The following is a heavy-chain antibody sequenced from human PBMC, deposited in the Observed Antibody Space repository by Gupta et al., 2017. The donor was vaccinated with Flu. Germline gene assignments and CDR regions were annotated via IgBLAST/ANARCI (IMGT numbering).Heavy chain of an antibody. V-gene: IGHV5-51*01. D-gene: IGHD3-10*01. CDR2: IFPADSDT. CDR1: GYRFLHYW. Sequence: DVQLVQSGTAVKKPGESLKISCKGSGYRFLHYWIGWVRQKPGQGPEWMGIIFPADSDTKDSPSSQGHVTISADKSINTAYLQWSSLKASDTALYYCARVGSPTMSAFGAYADSGENVFDVWGQGTMVTVSS. CDR3: ARVGSPTMSAFGAYADSGENVFDV. J-gene: IGHJ3*01.